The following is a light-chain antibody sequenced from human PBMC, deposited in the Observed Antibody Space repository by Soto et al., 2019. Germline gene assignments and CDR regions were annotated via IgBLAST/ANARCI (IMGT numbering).Light chain of an antibody. V-gene: IGKV4-1*01. Sequence: DIVMTQSPDSLAVSLGERATINCKSSQSVLHSSNNKNYLTWYQQKPGQPPKLLIYWASTRESGVPDRFSGSGSGTDSTLTISSLQAEDVAVYYCQQYYSIPLTFGPGTKVGIK. CDR1: QSVLHSSNNKNY. CDR3: QQYYSIPLT. J-gene: IGKJ3*01. CDR2: WAS.